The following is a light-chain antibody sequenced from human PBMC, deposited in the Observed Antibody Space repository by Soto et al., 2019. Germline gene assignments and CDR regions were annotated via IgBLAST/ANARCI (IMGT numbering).Light chain of an antibody. CDR1: QGIANY. Sequence: DIQMTQSPSSLGASVGDRVTISCRASQGIANYLVWYQQKPGEVPKLLIFAASPLHSGVSSRFTGSGSGTEFTLTISSLQPEDVATYYCQKYNRPPLTFGPGTKVEI. V-gene: IGKV1-27*01. CDR3: QKYNRPPLT. J-gene: IGKJ3*01. CDR2: AAS.